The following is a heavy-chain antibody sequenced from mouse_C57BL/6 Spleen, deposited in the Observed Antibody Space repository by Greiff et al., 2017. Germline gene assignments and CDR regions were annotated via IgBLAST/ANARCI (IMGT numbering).Heavy chain of an antibody. V-gene: IGHV1-82*01. J-gene: IGHJ4*01. CDR3: ARERAFYAMDY. D-gene: IGHD3-3*01. CDR2: IYPGDGDT. Sequence: VKLMESGPELVKPGASVKISCKASGYAFSSSWMNWVKQRPGKGLEWIGRIYPGDGDTNYNGKFKGKATLTADKSSSTAYMQLSSLTSEDSAVYFCARERAFYAMDYWGQGTSVTVSS. CDR1: GYAFSSSW.